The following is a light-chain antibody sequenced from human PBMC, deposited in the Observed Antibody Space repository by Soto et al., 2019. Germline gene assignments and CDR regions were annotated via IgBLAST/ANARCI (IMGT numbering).Light chain of an antibody. CDR1: GSNIGPNY. CDR3: AAWDDSLSGRV. J-gene: IGLJ3*02. V-gene: IGLV1-47*02. Sequence: QYVLTQPPSACGTPGQRVTMSCSGSGSNIGPNYVYWFQQFPGTAPKLLIYNNDQRPSGVPDRFSGSKSGTSASLDISGLRSEDEADYYCAAWDDSLSGRVFGGGTKLTVL. CDR2: NND.